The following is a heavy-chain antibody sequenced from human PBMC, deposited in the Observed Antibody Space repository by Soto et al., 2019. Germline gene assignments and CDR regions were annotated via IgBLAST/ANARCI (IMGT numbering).Heavy chain of an antibody. V-gene: IGHV3-49*03. J-gene: IGHJ6*03. CDR1: GFTFGDYA. CDR3: TRVAPHYDILTGYPYYYYYMDV. Sequence: GGSLRLSCTASGFTFGDYAMSWFRQAPGKGLEWVGFIRSKAYGGTTEYAASVKGRFTISRDDSKSIAYLQMNSLKTEDTAVYYCTRVAPHYDILTGYPYYYYYMDVWGKGTTVTVSS. CDR2: IRSKAYGGTT. D-gene: IGHD3-9*01.